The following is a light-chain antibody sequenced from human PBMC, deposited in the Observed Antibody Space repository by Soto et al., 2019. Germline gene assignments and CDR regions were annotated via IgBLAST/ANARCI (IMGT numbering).Light chain of an antibody. Sequence: QSVLTQPPSASGTPGQRVTISCSGSSSNIGSNTVNWHQQVPGTAPKLLIYRNNQRPSGVPDLFSGSKSGTSASLAISGLQSEDEADYYCAAWDDSLNGVVFGGGTKLTVL. CDR1: SSNIGSNT. CDR3: AAWDDSLNGVV. V-gene: IGLV1-44*01. J-gene: IGLJ2*01. CDR2: RNN.